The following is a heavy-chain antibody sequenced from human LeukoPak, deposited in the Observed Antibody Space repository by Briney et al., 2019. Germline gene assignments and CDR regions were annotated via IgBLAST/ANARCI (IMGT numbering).Heavy chain of an antibody. CDR1: GYYIISGYF. CDR3: EREQGPYYCDY. J-gene: IGHJ4*02. V-gene: IGHV4-38-2*02. CDR2: SYHSGST. Sequence: SANLSLSGTGSGYYIISGYFCAWIRQPPAKGLEWIGCSYHSGSTYYNPSLNSRVTISLVTSKHLFSVKLRSVTAADTAVYYCEREQGPYYCDYWGQGTLVTVSS.